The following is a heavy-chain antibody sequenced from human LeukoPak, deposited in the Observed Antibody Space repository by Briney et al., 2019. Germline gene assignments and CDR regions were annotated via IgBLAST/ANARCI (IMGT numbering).Heavy chain of an antibody. CDR2: IYYSRST. CDR3: ARNYDILTGTNWFDP. J-gene: IGHJ3*01. Sequence: PSETLFLTWTVSGGSISSYYWGWIGQPPGKGLEWIGYIYYSRSTTSNPSLKSRVTIYVDTTKNQFSLKLSSVTAADTAVYYCARNYDILTGTNWFDPWGQGTMVTVSS. V-gene: IGHV4-59*01. D-gene: IGHD3-9*01. CDR1: GGSISSYY.